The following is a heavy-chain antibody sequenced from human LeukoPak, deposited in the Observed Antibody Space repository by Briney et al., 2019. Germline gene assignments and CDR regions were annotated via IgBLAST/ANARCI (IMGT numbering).Heavy chain of an antibody. J-gene: IGHJ4*02. V-gene: IGHV5-51*01. CDR2: IYPGDSDS. CDR1: GYSFTTYW. CDR3: ARRDYGGNSYFDY. D-gene: IGHD4-23*01. Sequence: GGPLKIPCKGSGYSFTTYWIAWVRQMPGKGLEWLGIIYPGDSDSRYSPSFQGQVTISADKSISTAYLQWSSLKASDTAMYYCARRDYGGNSYFDYWGQGTLVTVSS.